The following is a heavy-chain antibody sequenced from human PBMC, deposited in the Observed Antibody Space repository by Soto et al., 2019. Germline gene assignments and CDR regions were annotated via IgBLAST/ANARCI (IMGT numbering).Heavy chain of an antibody. CDR1: GFPFSAYA. V-gene: IGHV3-23*01. D-gene: IGHD2-8*02. CDR2: ISGGGGSI. J-gene: IGHJ4*02. Sequence: EVQLLESGGGLAQTGGSLRLSCASSGFPFSAYAMNWVRQAPGKGLEWLSTISGGGGSIYYADSVKGRITVSRDNPKHTLYLDLDNLRGDATAVYYCALSPGEFQLISGGGPLYYWGQGTQVTVSS. CDR3: ALSPGEFQLISGGGPLYY.